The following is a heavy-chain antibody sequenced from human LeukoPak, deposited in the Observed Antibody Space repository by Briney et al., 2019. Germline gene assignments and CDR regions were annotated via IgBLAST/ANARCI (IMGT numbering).Heavy chain of an antibody. CDR1: GLTFSSYS. CDR2: ISRSSTTI. J-gene: IGHJ3*02. V-gene: IGHV3-48*01. D-gene: IGHD5-18*01. Sequence: GGSLRLSCAASGLTFSSYSMNWVRQAPGKGLEWVSYISRSSTTIYYADSVKGRFTISRDNVKNSLYLQMNSLRAEDTALYYCARERGYSSSAFDIWGQGTMVTVSS. CDR3: ARERGYSSSAFDI.